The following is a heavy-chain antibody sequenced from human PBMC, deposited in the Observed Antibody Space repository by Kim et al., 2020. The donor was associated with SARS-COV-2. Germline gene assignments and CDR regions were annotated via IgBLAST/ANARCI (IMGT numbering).Heavy chain of an antibody. CDR3: ARVFDYYDSSGYYRIFDY. CDR1: GYTFTSYA. Sequence: ASVNVSCKASGYTFTSYAMNWVRQAPGQGLEWMGWINTNTGNPTYAQGFTGRFVFSLDTSVSTAYLQISSLKAEDTAVYYCARVFDYYDSSGYYRIFDYWGQGTLVTVSS. D-gene: IGHD3-22*01. CDR2: INTNTGNP. V-gene: IGHV7-4-1*02. J-gene: IGHJ4*02.